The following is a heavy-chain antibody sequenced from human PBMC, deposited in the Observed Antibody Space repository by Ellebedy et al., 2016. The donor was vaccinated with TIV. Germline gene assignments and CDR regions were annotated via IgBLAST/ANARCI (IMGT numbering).Heavy chain of an antibody. V-gene: IGHV4-30-4*02. CDR1: GGSISNDDYY. CDR3: ARAGGGFGESRGRIDY. J-gene: IGHJ4*02. D-gene: IGHD3-10*01. Sequence: MPSETLSLTCTVAGGSISNDDYYWTWVRQTPGRGLEWLGYVHYTGTTHYNPYLESRLTLSGDTSRTQFSLRLSSVTAADTAVYCCARAGGGFGESRGRIDYWGQGTQVIVSA. CDR2: VHYTGTT.